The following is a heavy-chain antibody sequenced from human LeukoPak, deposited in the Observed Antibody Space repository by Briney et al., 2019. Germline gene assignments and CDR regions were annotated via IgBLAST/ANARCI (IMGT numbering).Heavy chain of an antibody. CDR3: ARDARDLGDNDNY. J-gene: IGHJ4*02. D-gene: IGHD3-9*01. CDR2: IHYSGTS. CDR1: GGSITSGSYY. Sequence: PSETLSLTCSVSGGSITSGSYYWGWIRQPPGKGLEWIGNIHYSGTSFYNPSLKSRVAISVDTSKNQFSLTVNSVTAADTAVYFCARDARDLGDNDNYWGQGTLVTVSS. V-gene: IGHV4-39*07.